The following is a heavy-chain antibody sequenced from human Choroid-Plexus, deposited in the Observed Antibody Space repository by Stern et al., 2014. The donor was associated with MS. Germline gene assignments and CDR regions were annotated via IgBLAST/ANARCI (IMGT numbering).Heavy chain of an antibody. CDR1: GGSFSGYS. D-gene: IGHD2-2*01. CDR2: IARRADP. J-gene: IGHJ6*02. Sequence: QVQLQQCGPGLFMPSETLSLTSAVYGGSFSGYSWTSIRQSPVKGLLLIWAIARRADPHYTPSLTSRIPLSEDWTKHHLSLNLSAGTAADTASYYCVRERCINTRCYGGRFGYYYYGMDVWGQGTTVTVSS. V-gene: IGHV4-34*01. CDR3: VRERCINTRCYGGRFGYYYYGMDV.